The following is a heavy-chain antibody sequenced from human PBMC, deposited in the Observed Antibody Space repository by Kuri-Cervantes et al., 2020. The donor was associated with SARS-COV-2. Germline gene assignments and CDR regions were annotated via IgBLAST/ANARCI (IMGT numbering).Heavy chain of an antibody. J-gene: IGHJ6*02. CDR1: GFTFSSYG. D-gene: IGHD6-13*01. Sequence: GESLKISCAASGFTFSSYGMHWVRQAPGKGLEWVTLISYDGSDKYYADSVKGRFTISRDNSKSTLFLQMNCLRAEDTAEYYCARGAAAADYFFYGMDVWGRGTTVTVSS. CDR2: ISYDGSDK. CDR3: ARGAAAADYFFYGMDV. V-gene: IGHV3-30*03.